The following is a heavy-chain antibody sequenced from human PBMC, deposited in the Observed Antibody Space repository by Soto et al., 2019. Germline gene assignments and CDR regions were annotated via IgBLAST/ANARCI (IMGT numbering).Heavy chain of an antibody. CDR2: INAGSGST. Sequence: QVHLVQSGAEVKKPGAAVKISCKASGYVFAKYAIHWVRQAPGQSLEWMGRINAGSGSTKYSQKFQDRVTLTRGTSATTVYMELSSLRSEDTAVYFCARGVRLLELLLPPFENWGQGTLVTVSS. CDR3: ARGVRLLELLLPPFEN. V-gene: IGHV1-3*01. CDR1: GYVFAKYA. D-gene: IGHD3-3*01. J-gene: IGHJ4*02.